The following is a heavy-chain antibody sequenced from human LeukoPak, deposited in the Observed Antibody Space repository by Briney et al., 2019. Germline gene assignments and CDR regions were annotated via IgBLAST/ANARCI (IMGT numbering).Heavy chain of an antibody. V-gene: IGHV4-34*01. CDR2: INHSGST. CDR3: ARTRTSDLLTGDYFDY. J-gene: IGHJ4*02. Sequence: LETLSLTCAVYGGSFSGYYWSWIRQPPGKGLEWLGEINHSGSTNYNPSLKSRVTISVDTSKNQFSLKLSSVTAADTAVYYCARTRTSDLLTGDYFDYWGQGTLVTVSS. CDR1: GGSFSGYY. D-gene: IGHD7-27*01.